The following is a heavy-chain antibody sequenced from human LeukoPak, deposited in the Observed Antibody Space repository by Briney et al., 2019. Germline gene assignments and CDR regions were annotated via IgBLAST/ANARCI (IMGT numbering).Heavy chain of an antibody. J-gene: IGHJ6*02. Sequence: GGSLRLSCTTSGFNFGDHAMTWVRQAPGKGLEWVGFIRSKAYRGTTEYAASVKGRFTISRDDSKSVVYLQMNSLKSEDTAVYYCSRGPVQLWVHNGVDVWGQGTTVTVSS. CDR1: GFNFGDHA. V-gene: IGHV3-49*04. CDR3: SRGPVQLWVHNGVDV. CDR2: IRSKAYRGTT. D-gene: IGHD1-1*01.